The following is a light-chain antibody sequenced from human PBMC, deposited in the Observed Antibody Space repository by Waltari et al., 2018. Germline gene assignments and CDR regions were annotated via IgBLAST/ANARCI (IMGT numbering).Light chain of an antibody. Sequence: EFVLTQSPATLSLSPGERATLSCGTSQSVSTNLAWYQQKPGQPPRVLISDVSNRATGIPARFSGSGSGTHFTLTISSLEPEDFAVYXXQHNFNWMYTFGQGTKVDIK. CDR1: QSVSTN. J-gene: IGKJ2*01. CDR2: DVS. CDR3: QHNFNWMYT. V-gene: IGKV3-11*01.